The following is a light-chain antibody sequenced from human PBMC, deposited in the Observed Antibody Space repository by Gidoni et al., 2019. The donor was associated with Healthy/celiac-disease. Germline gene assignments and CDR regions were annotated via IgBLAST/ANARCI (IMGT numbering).Light chain of an antibody. CDR1: QSISSW. V-gene: IGKV1-5*01. CDR2: DAS. Sequence: GYRVTITCRASQSISSWLAWYQQKPGKAPKLLIYDASSLESGVPSRFSGSGSGTEFTLTISSLQPDDFATYYCQQYTLFGQXTKVEIK. J-gene: IGKJ1*01. CDR3: QQYTL.